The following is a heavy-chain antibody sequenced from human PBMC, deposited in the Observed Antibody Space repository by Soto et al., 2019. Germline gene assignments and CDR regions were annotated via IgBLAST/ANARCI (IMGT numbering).Heavy chain of an antibody. D-gene: IGHD3-16*01. J-gene: IGHJ4*02. V-gene: IGHV3-49*04. Sequence: GGSLRLSCTASGFTFGDYAMSWVRQAPGKGLEWVGFIRSKAYGGTTEYAASVKGRFTISRDDSKSIAYLQMNSLKTEDTAVYYGTRARVGGGDSNFDYWGQGTLVTVSS. CDR1: GFTFGDYA. CDR3: TRARVGGGDSNFDY. CDR2: IRSKAYGGTT.